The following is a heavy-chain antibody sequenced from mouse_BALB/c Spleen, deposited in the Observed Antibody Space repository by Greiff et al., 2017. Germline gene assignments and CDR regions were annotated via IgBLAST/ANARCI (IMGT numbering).Heavy chain of an antibody. CDR3: ARVDGNYVNYYAMDY. V-gene: IGHV2-9*02. Sequence: VKLQESGPGLVAPSQSLSITCTVSGFSLTSYGVHWVRQPPGKGLEWLGVIWAGGSTNYNSALMSRLSISKDNSKSQVFLKMNSLQTDDTAMYYCARVDGNYVNYYAMDYWGQGTSVTVSS. CDR1: GFSLTSYG. CDR2: IWAGGST. D-gene: IGHD2-1*01. J-gene: IGHJ4*01.